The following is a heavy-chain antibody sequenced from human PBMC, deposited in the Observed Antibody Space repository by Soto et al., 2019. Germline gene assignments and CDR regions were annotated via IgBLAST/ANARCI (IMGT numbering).Heavy chain of an antibody. Sequence: PSETLSLICTVSGGSVSSGSYYWSWIRQPPGKGLEWIGYIYYSGSTNYNPSLKSRVTISVDTSKNQFSLKLSSVTAADTAVYYCARVPARWMVNDYYGIDVWGHVTTVTVYS. J-gene: IGHJ6*02. CDR1: GGSVSSGSYY. V-gene: IGHV4-61*01. CDR2: IYYSGST. CDR3: ARVPARWMVNDYYGIDV. D-gene: IGHD6-19*01.